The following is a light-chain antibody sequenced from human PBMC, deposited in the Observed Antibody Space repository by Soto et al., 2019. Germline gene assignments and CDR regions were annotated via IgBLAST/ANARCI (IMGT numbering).Light chain of an antibody. CDR1: QSISSW. J-gene: IGKJ1*01. Sequence: DIQMTQSPSTLSASVGDRVTITCRASQSISSWLAWYQQKPGKAPNLLIYDASSLESGVPSRFSGSGSGTEFTLTISSLQPDDFATYSCQQYNSYWPFGQGTKVDI. V-gene: IGKV1-5*01. CDR2: DAS. CDR3: QQYNSYWP.